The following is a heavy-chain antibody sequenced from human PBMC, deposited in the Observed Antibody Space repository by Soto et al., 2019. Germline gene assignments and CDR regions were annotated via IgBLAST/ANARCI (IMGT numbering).Heavy chain of an antibody. D-gene: IGHD3-16*01. V-gene: IGHV4-34*01. CDR1: GGSFSGYY. CDR3: ARGKVYVFDY. J-gene: IGHJ4*02. CDR2: INHSGST. Sequence: SETLSLTCAVYGGSFSGYYWSWIRQPPGKGLEWIGEINHSGSTNYNPSLKSRVTISVDTSKNQFSLKLSSVTAADTAVYYCARGKVYVFDYWGQGTLVTVSS.